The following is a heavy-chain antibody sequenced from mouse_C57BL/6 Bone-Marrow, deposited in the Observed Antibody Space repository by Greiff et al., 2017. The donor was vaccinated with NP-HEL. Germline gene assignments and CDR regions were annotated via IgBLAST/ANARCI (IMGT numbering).Heavy chain of an antibody. V-gene: IGHV14-4*01. Sequence: EVQLQQSGAELVRPGASVKLSCTASGFNIKDDYMHWVKQRPEQGLEWIGWIDPENGATEYASKFQGKATITADTSSNTAYLQLSSLTSEDTAVYYCTTRFPNYFDYWGQGTTLTVSS. CDR1: GFNIKDDY. CDR2: IDPENGAT. CDR3: TTRFPNYFDY. J-gene: IGHJ2*01.